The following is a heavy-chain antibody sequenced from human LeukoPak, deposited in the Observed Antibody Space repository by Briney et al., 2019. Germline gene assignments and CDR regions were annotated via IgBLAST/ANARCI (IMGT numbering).Heavy chain of an antibody. Sequence: PGGSLRLSCAASGFTFSSYAMHWVRQAPGKGLEYVSAISSNGGSTYYENSVKGRFTISRDNAKNSLYLQMNSLRAEDMAVYYCARSGSSCWYGPYYFDYWGQATLVTVS. CDR3: ARSGSSCWYGPYYFDY. D-gene: IGHD6-19*01. J-gene: IGHJ4*02. CDR2: ISSNGGST. CDR1: GFTFSSYA. V-gene: IGHV3-64*01.